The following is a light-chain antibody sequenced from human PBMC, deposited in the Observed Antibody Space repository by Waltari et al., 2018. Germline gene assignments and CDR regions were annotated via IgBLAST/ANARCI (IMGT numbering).Light chain of an antibody. Sequence: DIQMTQSPSTLSASIGDRVTITCRASQDIYKWLAWYQEKPGKAPKLLMYKASTLESGVPSRFSGSGSGTQFTLTISSLQPDDFASYHCQQYNTYPLTFGQGTKVEIK. V-gene: IGKV1-5*03. CDR2: KAS. CDR1: QDIYKW. J-gene: IGKJ1*01. CDR3: QQYNTYPLT.